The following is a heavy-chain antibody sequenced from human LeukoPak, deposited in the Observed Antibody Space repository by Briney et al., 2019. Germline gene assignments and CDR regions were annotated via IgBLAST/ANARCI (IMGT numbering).Heavy chain of an antibody. D-gene: IGHD6-13*01. CDR3: ARDSSNAADY. V-gene: IGHV3-33*01. CDR1: GFTFSNYG. J-gene: IGHJ4*02. CDR2: IWYDGSNK. Sequence: GGSLRLSCAASGFTFSNYGIHWVRQAPGKGPEWVAVIWYDGSNKHYADSVKGRFTISRDNSKNTLYLQMNSLRVEDTAVYYCARDSSNAADYWGQGSLVAVSS.